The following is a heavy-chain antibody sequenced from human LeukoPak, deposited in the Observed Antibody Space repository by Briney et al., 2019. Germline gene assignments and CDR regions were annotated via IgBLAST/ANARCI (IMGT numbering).Heavy chain of an antibody. CDR2: INPNSGGT. J-gene: IGHJ4*02. CDR1: GYTFTGYY. V-gene: IGHV1-2*02. CDR3: ARAKPIVTTPYYFDY. Sequence: ASVKVSCKASGYTFTGYYMHWVRQAPGQGLEWMGWINPNSGGTNYAQKFQGRVTMTRDTSISTAYMELSRLRSDDTAVYYCARAKPIVTTPYYFDYWGQGTLVTVSS. D-gene: IGHD5-12*01.